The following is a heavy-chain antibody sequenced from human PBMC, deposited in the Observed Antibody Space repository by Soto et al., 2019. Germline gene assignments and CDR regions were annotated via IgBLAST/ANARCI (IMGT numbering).Heavy chain of an antibody. Sequence: GGSLRLSCAASGFTFSSYAMSWVRQAPGKGLEWVSAISGSGGSTYYADSVKGRFTISRDNSKNTLYLQMNSLRAEDTAVYYCAKDRPRRYDFWSGYRGLSAFDIWGQGTMVTVSS. D-gene: IGHD3-3*01. CDR2: ISGSGGST. J-gene: IGHJ3*02. V-gene: IGHV3-23*01. CDR1: GFTFSSYA. CDR3: AKDRPRRYDFWSGYRGLSAFDI.